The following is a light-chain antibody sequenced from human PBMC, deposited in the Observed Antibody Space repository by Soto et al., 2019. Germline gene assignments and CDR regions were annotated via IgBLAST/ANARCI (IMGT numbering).Light chain of an antibody. CDR1: SSNIGSNT. J-gene: IGLJ2*01. V-gene: IGLV1-44*01. CDR2: SNN. Sequence: QSVLTQPPSASGTPGQRVTISCSGSSSNIGSNTVNWYQQLPGTAPKLLIYSNNQRPSGVPDRFSGSKSGTSASLAIRGLHSEDEADYSCAAWDDSLNGVVFGGGTKLTVL. CDR3: AAWDDSLNGVV.